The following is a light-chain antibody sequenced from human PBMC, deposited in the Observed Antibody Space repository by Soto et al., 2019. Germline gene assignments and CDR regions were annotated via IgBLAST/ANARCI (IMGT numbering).Light chain of an antibody. Sequence: QSVLTQPASVSGSPGQSITVSCTGTSSDVGGHNYVSWFQQHPVQAPKLLIYEVTTRPSGVSTRFSGSKSGNTASLTISGLQAEDEADYHCSSYSSSGTLFVFGTGTKVTVL. CDR2: EVT. V-gene: IGLV2-14*01. CDR3: SSYSSSGTLFV. CDR1: SSDVGGHNY. J-gene: IGLJ1*01.